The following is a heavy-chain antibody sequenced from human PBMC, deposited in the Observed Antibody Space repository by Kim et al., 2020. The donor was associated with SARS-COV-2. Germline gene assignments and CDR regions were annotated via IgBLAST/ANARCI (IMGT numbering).Heavy chain of an antibody. CDR3: ARGSPYYDILTGYYSDAFDI. J-gene: IGHJ3*02. CDR1: GGSISSYY. Sequence: SETLSLTCTVSGGSISSYYWSWIRQPPGKGLEWIGYIYYSGSTNYNPSLKSRVTISVDTSKNQFSLKLSSVTAADTAVYYCARGSPYYDILTGYYSDAFDIWGQGTMVTVSS. V-gene: IGHV4-59*01. D-gene: IGHD3-9*01. CDR2: IYYSGST.